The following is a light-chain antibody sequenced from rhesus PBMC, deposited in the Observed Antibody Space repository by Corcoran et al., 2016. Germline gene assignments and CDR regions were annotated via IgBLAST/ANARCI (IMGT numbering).Light chain of an antibody. CDR1: QSVGSY. CDR2: GSS. J-gene: IGKJ1*01. Sequence: ETVVTQSPATLSLSPGERATLSCRASQSVGSYLAWYQQKPGQAPRRHIYGSSRRATGIPDRFSGSGAGTDFTLTSSSLEPEDVGVYYCQQSSNLSRTFGQGTKVEIK. CDR3: QQSSNLSRT. V-gene: IGKV3-24*04.